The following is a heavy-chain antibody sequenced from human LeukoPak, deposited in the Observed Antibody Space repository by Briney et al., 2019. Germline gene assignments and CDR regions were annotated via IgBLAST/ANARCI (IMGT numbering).Heavy chain of an antibody. CDR1: GFTFSSYG. CDR3: SRDRHCIGSTCYGL. D-gene: IGHD2-2*01. J-gene: IGHJ4*02. CDR2: ISDSGGRT. V-gene: IGHV3-23*01. Sequence: GGSLRLSCAASGFTFSSYGMSWVRQAPGKGLEWVSSISDSGGRTYYADSVKGRCTIPRDNSKNTLYLQMNSLRAEDTAVYYCSRDRHCIGSTCYGLWGQGTRVTVSS.